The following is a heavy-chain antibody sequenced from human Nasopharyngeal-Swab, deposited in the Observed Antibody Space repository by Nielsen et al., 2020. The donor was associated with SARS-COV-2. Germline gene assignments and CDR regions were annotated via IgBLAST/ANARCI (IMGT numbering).Heavy chain of an antibody. V-gene: IGHV4-61*01. J-gene: IGHJ5*02. CDR1: GGSVSSGSYY. CDR2: IYYSGST. CDR3: ARFSGYDYPYNWFDP. Sequence: LRLSCTVSGGSVSSGSYYWSWIRQPPGKGLEWIGYIYYSGSTNYNPSLKSRVTISVDTSKNQFSLKLSSVTAADTAVYYCARFSGYDYPYNWFDPWGQGTLVTVSS. D-gene: IGHD5-12*01.